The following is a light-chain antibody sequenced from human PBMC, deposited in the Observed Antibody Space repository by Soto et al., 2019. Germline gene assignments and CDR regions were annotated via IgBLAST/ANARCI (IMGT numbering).Light chain of an antibody. CDR1: QTISNW. CDR2: GAS. Sequence: DIQMTQSPSTLSASVGDRVTITCRASQTISNWLAWYQQKPGKAPKVLGEGASSLVRGVPSRFSGGGFGAEVTLTGSGLQPYDFAAYYCQQSKSDSTSVQGSK. J-gene: IGKJ1*01. CDR3: QQSKSDST. V-gene: IGKV1-5*01.